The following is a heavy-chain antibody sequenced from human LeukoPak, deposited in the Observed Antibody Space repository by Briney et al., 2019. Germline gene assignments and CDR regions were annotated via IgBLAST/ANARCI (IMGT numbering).Heavy chain of an antibody. V-gene: IGHV5-51*01. CDR1: GYSFTSYW. CDR2: IYPGDSDT. Sequence: GESLKISCKGSGYSFTSYWIGWVRQMPGKGLEWMGIIYPGDSDTRFSPSFQGQVTISAEQSISTAYLQWSSLKASDPAMYYCARPLDRDDAFDIWGQGTMVTVSS. CDR3: ARPLDRDDAFDI. J-gene: IGHJ3*02. D-gene: IGHD2-2*03.